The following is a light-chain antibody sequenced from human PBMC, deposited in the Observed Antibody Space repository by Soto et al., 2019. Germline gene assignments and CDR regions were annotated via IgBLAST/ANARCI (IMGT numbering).Light chain of an antibody. Sequence: QSALTQPASVSGSPGQSITISCTGTSSDVGGYNYVSWYQQHPGKAPKVVIYEVNNRPSGVSNRFSGSKSANTASLTISGHQAEDEADYYCSAYTGSSLVFGGGTKLTVL. CDR2: EVN. J-gene: IGLJ2*01. V-gene: IGLV2-14*01. CDR1: SSDVGGYNY. CDR3: SAYTGSSLV.